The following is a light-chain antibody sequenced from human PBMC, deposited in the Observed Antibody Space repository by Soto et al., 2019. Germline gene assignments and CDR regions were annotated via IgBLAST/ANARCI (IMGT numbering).Light chain of an antibody. Sequence: ILMTQSPSSLSAFVGDRVTITCRASQDIGNFLAWYQQKPGKVPKRLIYTVSSLQSGVPSRFSGSGSGTEFTLTISNLQPEDSATYYCLQHKSYPITFGQGTRLEIK. CDR2: TVS. V-gene: IGKV1-17*02. CDR1: QDIGNF. CDR3: LQHKSYPIT. J-gene: IGKJ5*01.